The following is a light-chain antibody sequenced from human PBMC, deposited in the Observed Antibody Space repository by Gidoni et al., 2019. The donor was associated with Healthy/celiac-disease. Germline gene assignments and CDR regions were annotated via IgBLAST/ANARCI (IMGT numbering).Light chain of an antibody. Sequence: QSVLTQPPSASGTPGQRVTISCSGSSSNIGSNTVNWYQQLPGTAPKLLIYRNNQRPSGVPDRFSGSKSGTSASLAISGLQSEDEADYYCAAWDDSFLWVFGGGTKLTVL. V-gene: IGLV1-44*01. CDR2: RNN. J-gene: IGLJ3*02. CDR3: AAWDDSFLWV. CDR1: SSNIGSNT.